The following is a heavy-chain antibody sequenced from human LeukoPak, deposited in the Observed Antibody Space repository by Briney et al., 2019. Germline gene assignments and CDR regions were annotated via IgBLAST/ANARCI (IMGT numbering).Heavy chain of an antibody. CDR1: GGPISSYY. D-gene: IGHD1-14*01. J-gene: IGHJ6*03. CDR3: ARRNHHFYYMDV. Sequence: KPSETLSLTCTASGGPISSYYWSWIRQSPVKGLEWIVYIFPSGSAFYNPSLESRVTISLDTSENQFSLTLSSVTAADTAVYYCARRNHHFYYMDVWGKGTTVTVSS. V-gene: IGHV4-4*09. CDR2: IFPSGSA.